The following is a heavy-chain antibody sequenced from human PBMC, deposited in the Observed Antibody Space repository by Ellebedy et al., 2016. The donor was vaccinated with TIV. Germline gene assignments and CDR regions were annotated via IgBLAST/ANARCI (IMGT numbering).Heavy chain of an antibody. CDR3: ATSRLGDYDYYY. D-gene: IGHD3-16*01. CDR1: GYSFTSNW. V-gene: IGHV5-51*01. Sequence: PGGSLRLSCKGSGYSFTSNWIGWVRQMPGKGLEWMGMIYPGNSDTRYSPSFQGQVTMSADKSIRTAYMQWSRLKTSDTAMYYCATSRLGDYDYYYWGQGTLVTVSS. CDR2: IYPGNSDT. J-gene: IGHJ4*02.